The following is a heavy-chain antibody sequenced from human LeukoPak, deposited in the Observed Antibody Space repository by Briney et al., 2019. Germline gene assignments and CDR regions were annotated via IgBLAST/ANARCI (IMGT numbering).Heavy chain of an antibody. J-gene: IGHJ3*02. CDR2: IIPIFGTA. CDR3: ARADCSSTSCLNAFDI. Sequence: ASVKVSCKASGGTFSSYAISWVRQAPGQGLEWMGGIIPIFGTANYAQKFQGRVTMTRDTSISTAYMELSRLRSDDTAVYYCARADCSSTSCLNAFDIWGQGTMVTVSS. V-gene: IGHV1-69*05. CDR1: GGTFSSYA. D-gene: IGHD2-2*01.